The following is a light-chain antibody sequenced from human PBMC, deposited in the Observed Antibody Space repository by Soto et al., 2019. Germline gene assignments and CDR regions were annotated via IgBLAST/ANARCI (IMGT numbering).Light chain of an antibody. Sequence: SSPTPPPPASGAPRPRGTHSFSWSRPNVGSHTVNWYQQLPGTAPKLLIYSKNQRPSGVPDRFSGSKSGTSASLAISGLRSEDEADYFCAAWDDSLNAGVFGGGTKVTVL. J-gene: IGLJ2*01. CDR1: RPNVGSHT. CDR3: AAWDDSLNAGV. V-gene: IGLV1-44*01. CDR2: SKN.